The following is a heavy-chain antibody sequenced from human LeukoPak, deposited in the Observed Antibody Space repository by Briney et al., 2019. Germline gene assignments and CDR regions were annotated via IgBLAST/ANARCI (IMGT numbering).Heavy chain of an antibody. CDR2: ISGSGGST. CDR1: GFTFSSYA. V-gene: IGHV3-23*01. D-gene: IGHD3-10*01. J-gene: IGHJ4*02. CDR3: AKVLNYYGSGYFDY. Sequence: GGSLRLSCAASGFTFSSYAMSWVRQAPGKGLEWVSAISGSGGSTHYADSVKGRFTISRDNSKNTLYLQMNSLRAEDTAVYYCAKVLNYYGSGYFDYWGQGTMVTVSS.